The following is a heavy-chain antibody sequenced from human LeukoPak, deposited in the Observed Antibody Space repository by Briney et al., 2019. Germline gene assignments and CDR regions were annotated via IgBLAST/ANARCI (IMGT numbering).Heavy chain of an antibody. Sequence: PSETLSLTCTVSGYSISSGYYWGWIRQPPGKGLEWIGSIYHSGSTYYNPSLKSRVTISVDTSKNQFSLKLSSVTATDTAVYYCARAPIEQWLAYFDYWGQGTLVTVSS. D-gene: IGHD6-19*01. CDR3: ARAPIEQWLAYFDY. CDR1: GYSISSGYY. CDR2: IYHSGST. J-gene: IGHJ4*02. V-gene: IGHV4-38-2*02.